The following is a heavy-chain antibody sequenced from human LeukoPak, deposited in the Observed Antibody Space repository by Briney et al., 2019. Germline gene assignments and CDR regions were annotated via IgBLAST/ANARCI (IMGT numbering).Heavy chain of an antibody. CDR2: INHSGST. CDR3: ARYSSSSVVGWFDP. CDR1: GFTFSDYY. D-gene: IGHD6-6*01. V-gene: IGHV4-34*01. Sequence: GSLRLSCAASGFTFSDYYMSWIRQAPGKGLEWIGEINHSGSTNYNPSLKSRVTISVDTSKNQFSLKLSSVTAADTAVYYCARYSSSSVVGWFDPWGQGTLVTVSS. J-gene: IGHJ5*02.